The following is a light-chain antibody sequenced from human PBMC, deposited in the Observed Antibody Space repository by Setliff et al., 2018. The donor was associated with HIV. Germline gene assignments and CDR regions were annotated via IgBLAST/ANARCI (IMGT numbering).Light chain of an antibody. V-gene: IGLV2-14*01. CDR2: DVS. CDR1: SSDVGGYNH. J-gene: IGLJ2*01. CDR3: SSYTSSSTLVV. Sequence: QSVLAQPASVSGSPGQSITISCTGTSSDVGGYNHVSWYQQHPGKAPKVMIYDVSNRPSGVSYRFSGSKSGNTASLTISGLQAEDEADYYCSSYTSSSTLVVFGGGTKVTV.